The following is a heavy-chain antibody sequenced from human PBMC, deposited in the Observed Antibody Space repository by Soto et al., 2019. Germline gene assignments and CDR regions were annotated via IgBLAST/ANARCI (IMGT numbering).Heavy chain of an antibody. V-gene: IGHV4-31*03. CDR2: IYYSGST. Sequence: PSETLSLTCTVSCGSISSGGYYWSWIRQHPGKGLEWIGYIYYSGSTYYNPSLKSRVTISVDTSKNQFSLKLSSVTAADTAVYYCASSTSPINWFDPWGQGTLVTVSS. J-gene: IGHJ5*02. CDR3: ASSTSPINWFDP. CDR1: CGSISSGGYY. D-gene: IGHD2-2*01.